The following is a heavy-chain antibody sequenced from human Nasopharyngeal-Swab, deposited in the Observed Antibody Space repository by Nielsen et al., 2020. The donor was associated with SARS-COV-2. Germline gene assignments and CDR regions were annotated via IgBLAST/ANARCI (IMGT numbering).Heavy chain of an antibody. D-gene: IGHD3-22*01. CDR1: GYAFTKYA. CDR3: ARGRGSSGYYPTDY. Sequence: ASVKVSCKASGYAFTKYAMNWVRQAPGQGLEWIGWINTNTGTPTYAQGFTGRFVFSLDTSVSTAYLQISSLKPEDTGVYYCARGRGSSGYYPTDYWGQGTLVTVSS. CDR2: INTNTGTP. V-gene: IGHV7-4-1*02. J-gene: IGHJ4*02.